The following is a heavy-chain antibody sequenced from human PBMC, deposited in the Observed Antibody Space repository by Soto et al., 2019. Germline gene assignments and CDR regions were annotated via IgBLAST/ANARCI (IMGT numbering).Heavy chain of an antibody. D-gene: IGHD4-17*01. J-gene: IGHJ2*01. CDR2: IYYSGST. CDR3: ARVPAGNYGDLPHWYFDL. V-gene: IGHV4-31*03. Sequence: QVQLQESGPGLVKPSQTLSLTCTVSGGSISSGGYYWSWIRQHPGKGLEWIVYIYYSGSTYYNPSLKSRVTISVDTSKNQFSLKLSSVTAADTAVYYCARVPAGNYGDLPHWYFDLWGRGTLVTVSS. CDR1: GGSISSGGYY.